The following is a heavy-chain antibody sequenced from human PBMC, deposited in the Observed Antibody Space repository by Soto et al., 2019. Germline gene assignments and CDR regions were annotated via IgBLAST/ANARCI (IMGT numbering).Heavy chain of an antibody. CDR3: ARDDSSGYYGGYAFAI. CDR2: IYNSGTT. J-gene: IGHJ3*02. Sequence: SEPRSLKCSVAGGCISSLYWSWIRQPPGKGLEWIGNIYNSGTTNYSPSLKSRVTISVHTSKNQFSLKLNSVTAADTAVYYCARDDSSGYYGGYAFAIWGLGTMVTVSS. D-gene: IGHD3-22*01. CDR1: GGCISSLY. V-gene: IGHV4-59*01.